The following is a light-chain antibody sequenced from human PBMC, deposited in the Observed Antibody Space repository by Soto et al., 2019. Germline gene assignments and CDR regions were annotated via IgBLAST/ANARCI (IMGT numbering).Light chain of an antibody. Sequence: EIVLTQSPATLSLSPGERATLSCRASQSVSSYLAWYQQKPGQAPRLLIYDASNRATGIPARFSGSGSGTDFTLPISSLEPEDFAVYYCQQRGSWPFTFGPGTKVDSK. CDR3: QQRGSWPFT. CDR1: QSVSSY. J-gene: IGKJ3*01. CDR2: DAS. V-gene: IGKV3-11*01.